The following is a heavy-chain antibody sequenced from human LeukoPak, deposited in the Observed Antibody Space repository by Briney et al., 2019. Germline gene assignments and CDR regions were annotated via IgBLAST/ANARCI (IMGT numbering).Heavy chain of an antibody. CDR1: GYTLTKLS. CDR2: FDPEDGET. V-gene: IGHV1-24*01. CDR3: ARDLLDPGYSSGTLDY. Sequence: ASVKVSCKVSGYTLTKLSMHWVRQAPGKGLEWMGGFDPEDGETIYAQKFQGRVTMTEDTSTDTAYMELSSLRSENTAVYYCARDLLDPGYSSGTLDYWGQGTLVTVSS. J-gene: IGHJ4*02. D-gene: IGHD6-25*01.